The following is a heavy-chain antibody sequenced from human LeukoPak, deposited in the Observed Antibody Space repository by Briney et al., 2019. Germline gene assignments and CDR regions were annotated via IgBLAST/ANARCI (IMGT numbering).Heavy chain of an antibody. Sequence: HPGGSLRLSCAASGFTFSSYWMSWVRQAPGKGLEWVANIKEDGSGKYYVDSVKGRFTISRDNAKNSLYLQMDSLRAEDTAVYYCAKEMVGYGDYFDYWGQGTLVTVSS. CDR1: GFTFSSYW. D-gene: IGHD4-17*01. V-gene: IGHV3-7*01. J-gene: IGHJ4*02. CDR2: IKEDGSGK. CDR3: AKEMVGYGDYFDY.